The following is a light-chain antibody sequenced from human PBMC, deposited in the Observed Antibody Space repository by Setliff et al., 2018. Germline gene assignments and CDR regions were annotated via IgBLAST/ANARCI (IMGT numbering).Light chain of an antibody. CDR2: WAS. Sequence: DIVMTQSPESLAVSVGERATINCKSSQSVLYNSNNKNYLAWYQQKPGQPPKLLISWASVRESGVPDRFSGSGSGTDFTLTISSLQAEDAAVYYCQQYYSTPQTFGQGTKVDIK. J-gene: IGKJ1*01. CDR3: QQYYSTPQT. V-gene: IGKV4-1*01. CDR1: QSVLYNSNNKNY.